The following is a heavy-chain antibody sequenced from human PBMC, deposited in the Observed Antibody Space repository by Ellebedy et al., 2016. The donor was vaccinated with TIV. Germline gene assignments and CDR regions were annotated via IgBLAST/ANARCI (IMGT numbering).Heavy chain of an antibody. D-gene: IGHD6-13*01. CDR1: GFTFSSYS. V-gene: IGHV3-21*01. CDR2: ISSSSSYI. J-gene: IGHJ4*02. Sequence: PGGSLRLSCAASGFTFSSYSMNRVRQAPGKGLEWVSSISSSSSYIYYADSVKGRFTISRDNAKNSLYLQMNSLRAEDTAVYYCARDGIVGAGTCFDNWGQGTLVTVSS. CDR3: ARDGIVGAGTCFDN.